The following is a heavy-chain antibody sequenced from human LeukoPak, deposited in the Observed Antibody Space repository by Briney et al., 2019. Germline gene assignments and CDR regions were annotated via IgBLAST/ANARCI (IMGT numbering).Heavy chain of an antibody. V-gene: IGHV3-20*04. D-gene: IGHD6-19*01. CDR3: ARVYSSGWLGYFDY. CDR1: GFTFDDYG. J-gene: IGHJ4*02. Sequence: GGSLRLSCAASGFTFDDYGMSWVRQAPGKGLEWVSGINWNGGSTGYADSVKGRFTISRDNAKNSLYPQMNSLRAEDTALYYCARVYSSGWLGYFDYWGQGTLVTVSS. CDR2: INWNGGST.